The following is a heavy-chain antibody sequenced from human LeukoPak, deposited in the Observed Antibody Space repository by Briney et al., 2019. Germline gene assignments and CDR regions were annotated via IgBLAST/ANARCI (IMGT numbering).Heavy chain of an antibody. CDR1: GFTFSSYS. CDR3: VRGGYFDY. V-gene: IGHV3-21*01. J-gene: IGHJ4*02. Sequence: GGSLRLSCAASGFTFSSYSMNWVRQAPGKGLEWVSSISSSGGYIYYADSVKGRFTVSRDNAKNSLFLQMNSLKAEDTAVYYCVRGGYFDYWGQGTLLTVSS. CDR2: ISSSGGYI.